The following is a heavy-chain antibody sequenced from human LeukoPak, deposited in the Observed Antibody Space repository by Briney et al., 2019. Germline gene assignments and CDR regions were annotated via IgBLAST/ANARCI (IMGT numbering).Heavy chain of an antibody. V-gene: IGHV4-4*07. CDR2: IYSTGSN. CDR1: GGSISGYF. D-gene: IGHD1-26*01. J-gene: IGHJ4*02. CDR3: ARAPTSGRAPTSGRTLEY. Sequence: SDTLSLTCTVSGGSISGYFLSWIPQPAGEGPELIGRIYSTGSNNHNPSLKSRVTMSLVTSKNNLSLNLSSVTAADAAVYFCARAPTSGRAPTSGRTLEYWGQGTLVTVSS.